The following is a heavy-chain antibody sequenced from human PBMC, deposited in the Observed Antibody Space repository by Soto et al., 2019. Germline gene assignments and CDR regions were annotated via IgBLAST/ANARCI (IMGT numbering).Heavy chain of an antibody. CDR1: GYSFTSYW. Sequence: GESQTISCKGSGYSFTSYWIGSLRQMRGKCLEWMGIIYPGDSDTRYSPSFQGQVTISADKSISTAYLQWSSLKASDTAVYYCARRPSSPPYYYYGMDVWGQGTTVTVSS. J-gene: IGHJ6*02. CDR3: ARRPSSPPYYYYGMDV. CDR2: IYPGDSDT. V-gene: IGHV5-51*01. D-gene: IGHD6-6*01.